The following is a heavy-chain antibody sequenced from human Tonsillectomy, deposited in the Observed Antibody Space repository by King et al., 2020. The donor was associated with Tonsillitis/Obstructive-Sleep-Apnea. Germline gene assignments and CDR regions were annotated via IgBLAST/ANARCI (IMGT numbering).Heavy chain of an antibody. CDR1: GGTFNSYA. CDR3: ARHDPDYCSGGSCYSGEFDY. Sequence: QLVQSGAEVKKPGSSVKVSCKASGGTFNSYAISWVRQAPGQGLEWMGGIIPIFGTANYAQKFQGRVTITADESTSTAYMERSSLRSEDTAVYYCARHDPDYCSGGSCYSGEFDYWGQGTLVTVSS. D-gene: IGHD2-15*01. V-gene: IGHV1-69*12. J-gene: IGHJ4*02. CDR2: IIPIFGTA.